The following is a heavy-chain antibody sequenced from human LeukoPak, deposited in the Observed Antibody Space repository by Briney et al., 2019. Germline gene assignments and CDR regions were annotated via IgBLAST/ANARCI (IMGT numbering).Heavy chain of an antibody. CDR1: GFTFSSYG. V-gene: IGHV3-30*18. Sequence: AGGSLRLSCAASGFTFSSYGMHWVRQAPGKGLEWVAVISYDGSNKYYADSVKGRFTISRDNSKNTLYLQMNSLRAEDTAVYYCAKDLTSSGYPYYFDYWGQGTLVTVSS. CDR2: ISYDGSNK. D-gene: IGHD3-3*01. CDR3: AKDLTSSGYPYYFDY. J-gene: IGHJ4*02.